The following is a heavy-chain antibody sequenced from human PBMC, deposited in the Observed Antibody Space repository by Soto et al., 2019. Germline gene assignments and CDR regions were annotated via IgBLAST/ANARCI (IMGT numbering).Heavy chain of an antibody. CDR2: IFSNDAK. D-gene: IGHD5-12*01. CDR3: GRMRGDGYTLNWFDP. J-gene: IGHJ5*02. CDR1: GFSLNDASMG. V-gene: IGHV2-26*01. Sequence: QVPLKESGPVLVKPTETLTLTCTVSGFSLNDASMGVSWIRQPPGKALEWLALIFSNDAKAYTASLKTRLTIAKDTSKRQVVLAMANVDPVDTGTYYCGRMRGDGYTLNWFDPWCQGTLVTFSS.